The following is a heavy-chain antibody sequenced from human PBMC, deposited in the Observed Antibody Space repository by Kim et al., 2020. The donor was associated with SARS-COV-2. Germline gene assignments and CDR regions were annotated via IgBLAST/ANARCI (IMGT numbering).Heavy chain of an antibody. J-gene: IGHJ5*02. CDR2: IYYSGST. V-gene: IGHV4-59*01. D-gene: IGHD4-17*01. Sequence: SETLSLTCTVSGGSISSYYWSWIRQPPGKGLEWIGYIYYSGSTNYNPSLKSRVTISVDTSKNQFSLKLSSVTAADTAVYYCARSYGDYNWFDPWGQGTLVTVSS. CDR3: ARSYGDYNWFDP. CDR1: GGSISSYY.